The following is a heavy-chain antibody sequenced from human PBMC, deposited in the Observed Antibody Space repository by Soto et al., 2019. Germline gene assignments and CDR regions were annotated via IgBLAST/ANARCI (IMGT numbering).Heavy chain of an antibody. CDR1: GASLHIGGYY. V-gene: IGHV4-31*03. J-gene: IGHJ5*02. CDR2: IYYTWVT. D-gene: IGHD2-2*01. CDR3: AREGTSTVNRLDP. Sequence: SDTLSLTCTVSGASLHIGGYYWAWIRQNPGKGLEWIGYIYYTWVTYYNPSLGRRFIISGDTSKNQFSLELTSVTAADTAVYYCAREGTSTVNRLDPWGQGLLVTVSS.